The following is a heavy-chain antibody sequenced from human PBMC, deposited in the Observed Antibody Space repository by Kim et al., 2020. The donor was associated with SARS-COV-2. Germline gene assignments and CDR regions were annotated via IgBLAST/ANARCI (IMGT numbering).Heavy chain of an antibody. CDR3: ARVLTDPGSGAFDI. J-gene: IGHJ3*02. CDR2: ISYDGSNK. D-gene: IGHD3-10*01. Sequence: GGSLRLSCAASGFTFSSYAMHWVRQAPGKGLEWVAVISYDGSNKYYADSVKGRFTISRDNSKNTLYLQMNSLRAEDTAVYYCARVLTDPGSGAFDIWGQGTMVTVSS. CDR1: GFTFSSYA. V-gene: IGHV3-30*04.